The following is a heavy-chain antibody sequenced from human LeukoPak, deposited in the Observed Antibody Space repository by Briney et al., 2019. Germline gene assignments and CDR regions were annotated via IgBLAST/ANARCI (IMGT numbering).Heavy chain of an antibody. V-gene: IGHV1-69*13. Sequence: GASVKVSCKASGGTFSSYAISWVRQAPGQGLEWMGGIIPIFGTANYAQKFQGRVTITADQSTSTAYTELSSLRSEDTAVYYCAREVLDVYFDYWGQGTLVTVSS. CDR3: AREVLDVYFDY. J-gene: IGHJ4*02. CDR2: IIPIFGTA. D-gene: IGHD1-1*01. CDR1: GGTFSSYA.